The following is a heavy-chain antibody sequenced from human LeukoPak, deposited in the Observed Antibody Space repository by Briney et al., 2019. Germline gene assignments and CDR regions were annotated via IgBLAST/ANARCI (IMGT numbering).Heavy chain of an antibody. J-gene: IGHJ4*02. Sequence: EPGGSLTLSCTASGSTFGDYAMSWVRQPPGKGLEWVGFIRAKTYGGTTQYAASVKDRFTISRDDSKSIAYLQMNSLKTEDTAVYYCARADYGGNAGGFWGQGTLVTVSS. CDR1: GSTFGDYA. V-gene: IGHV3-49*04. CDR2: IRAKTYGGTT. CDR3: ARADYGGNAGGF. D-gene: IGHD4-23*01.